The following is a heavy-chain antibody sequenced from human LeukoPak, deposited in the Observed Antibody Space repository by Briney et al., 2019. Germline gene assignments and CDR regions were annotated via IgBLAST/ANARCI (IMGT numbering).Heavy chain of an antibody. CDR2: IYSGDTT. CDR3: VRDRMRSTRAFDL. CDR1: GFTISTNY. J-gene: IGHJ3*01. Sequence: GGSLRLSCAASGFTISTNYMSWVRQAPGKGLEWVSVIYSGDTTFYADSVRGKFTISRDNARNSLYLQMKGLRAEDTAVYYCVRDRMRSTRAFDLWGQGTMVSVSS. V-gene: IGHV3-66*01.